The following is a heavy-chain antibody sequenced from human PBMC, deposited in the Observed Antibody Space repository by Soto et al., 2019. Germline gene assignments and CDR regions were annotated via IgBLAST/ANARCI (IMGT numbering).Heavy chain of an antibody. CDR1: GFTFSSYA. V-gene: IGHV3-23*01. CDR3: ATGSLYSSGWYAFDY. CDR2: ISGSGGST. Sequence: PGGSLRLSCAASGFTFSSYAMSWVRQVPGKGLEWVSAISGSGGSTYYADSVKGRFTISRDNSKNTLYLQMNSLRAEDTAVYYCATGSLYSSGWYAFDYWGQGTLVTVSS. D-gene: IGHD6-19*01. J-gene: IGHJ4*02.